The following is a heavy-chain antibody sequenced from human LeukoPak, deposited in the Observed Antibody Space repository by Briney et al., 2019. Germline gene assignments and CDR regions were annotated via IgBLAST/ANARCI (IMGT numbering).Heavy chain of an antibody. CDR1: GGSFSGYY. V-gene: IGHV3-66*01. CDR2: IYSGGST. CDR3: AREDYLGNRELDP. D-gene: IGHD4/OR15-4a*01. J-gene: IGHJ5*02. Sequence: ETLSLTCAVYGGSFSGYYWSWIRQPPGKGLEWVSVIYSGGSTYYADSVKGRFTISRDNSKNTLYLQMNSLRAEDTAVYYCAREDYLGNRELDPWGQGTLVTVSS.